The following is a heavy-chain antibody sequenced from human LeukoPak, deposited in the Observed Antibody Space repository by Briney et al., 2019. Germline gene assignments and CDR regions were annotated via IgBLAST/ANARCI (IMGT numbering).Heavy chain of an antibody. V-gene: IGHV4-39*07. CDR1: GGSISSSSYY. J-gene: IGHJ3*02. CDR2: IYYSGST. Sequence: SETLSLTCTVSGGSISSSSYYWGWIRQPPGKGLEWIGSIYYSGSTYYNPSLKSRVTISVDRSKNQFSLKLSSVTAADTAVYYCARSGPLKYYYGSGSYSNAFDIWGQGTMVTVSS. D-gene: IGHD3-10*01. CDR3: ARSGPLKYYYGSGSYSNAFDI.